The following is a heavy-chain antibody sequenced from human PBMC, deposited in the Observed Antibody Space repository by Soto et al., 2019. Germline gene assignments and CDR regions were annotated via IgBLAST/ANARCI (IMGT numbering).Heavy chain of an antibody. J-gene: IGHJ4*02. CDR1: GFTFSNYW. CDR2: INSDGSST. V-gene: IGHV3-74*01. D-gene: IGHD3-22*01. CDR3: ARVPSYYGTSGYYFLPDY. Sequence: EVQLVESGGGLVQPGGSLRLSCAVSGFTFSNYWMYWVRQDPGKGLVWVSRINSDGSSTNYADSVKGRFTISRDNAKNTLYLQMISLRAEDTAVYFCARVPSYYGTSGYYFLPDYWGQGPLVTVSS.